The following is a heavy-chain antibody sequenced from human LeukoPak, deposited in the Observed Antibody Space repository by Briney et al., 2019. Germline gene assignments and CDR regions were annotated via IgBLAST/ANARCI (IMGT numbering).Heavy chain of an antibody. D-gene: IGHD1-1*01. J-gene: IGHJ3*02. CDR3: AREGYNWNDWARAAFDI. CDR1: GFTFSSYW. Sequence: GGYLRLSCAASGFTFSSYWMSWLGQGPGMGLEWLVNIKQDGSERYYVDSVKGRFTISRDNAKNSLYLQMNSLRAEDTAVYYCAREGYNWNDWARAAFDIWGQGTMVTVSS. V-gene: IGHV3-7*01. CDR2: IKQDGSER.